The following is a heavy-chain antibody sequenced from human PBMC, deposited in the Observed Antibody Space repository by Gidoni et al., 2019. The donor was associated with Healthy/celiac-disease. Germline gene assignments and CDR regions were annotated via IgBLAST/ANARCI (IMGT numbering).Heavy chain of an antibody. Sequence: QVQLQESGPGLVKPSQTLSLTCPVPGGSISSGGYYWSWIRQHPGKGLEWIGYIYYSGSTYYNPSLKSRVTISVDTSKNQFSLKLSSVTAADTAVYYCARDRPRRGLDYWGQGTLVTVSS. CDR3: ARDRPRRGLDY. D-gene: IGHD6-6*01. CDR2: IYYSGST. CDR1: GGSISSGGYY. J-gene: IGHJ4*02. V-gene: IGHV4-31*03.